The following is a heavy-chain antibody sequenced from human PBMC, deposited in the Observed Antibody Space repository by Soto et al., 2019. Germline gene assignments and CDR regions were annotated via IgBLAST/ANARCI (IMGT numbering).Heavy chain of an antibody. CDR1: GFIFNTYT. CDR2: ISSSSSTI. J-gene: IGHJ4*02. CDR3: ERDPAKNTAMAAGFDH. Sequence: GGSLRLSCAASGFIFNTYTMNWVRQAPGKGLEWVSYISSSSSTIYYADSVKGRFTISRDNAKNSLYLQMNSLRDVDTAVYYFERDPAKNTAMAAGFDHWGQGTLVNVSS. V-gene: IGHV3-48*02. D-gene: IGHD5-18*01.